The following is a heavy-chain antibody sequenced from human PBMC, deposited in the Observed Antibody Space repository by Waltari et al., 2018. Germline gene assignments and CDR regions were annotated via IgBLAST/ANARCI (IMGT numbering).Heavy chain of an antibody. J-gene: IGHJ2*01. CDR3: ARGNYYGSSGCHWYFDL. CDR2: TIPIFGTA. CDR1: GGTFSSYT. D-gene: IGHD3-22*01. V-gene: IGHV1-69*08. Sequence: QVQLVQSGAEVKKPGSSVKVSCKASGGTFSSYTLSWVRQAPGQGLEGQGRTIPIFGTANYTQKFQGRVTNTADKSTSTAYMELSSLRSKDTAVYYCARGNYYGSSGCHWYFDLWGRGTLVTVSS.